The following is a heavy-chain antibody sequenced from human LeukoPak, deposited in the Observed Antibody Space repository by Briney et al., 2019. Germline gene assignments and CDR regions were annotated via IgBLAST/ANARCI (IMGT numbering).Heavy chain of an antibody. CDR3: ARQTPYYYDSSGASLYYFDY. V-gene: IGHV4-39*01. D-gene: IGHD3-22*01. CDR2: IYYSGST. CDR1: GGSISSSSYY. Sequence: ASETLSLTCTVSGGSISSSSYYWGWIRQPPGKGLEWIGSIYYSGSTYYNPSLKSRVTISVDTSKNQFSLKLSSVTAADTAVYYCARQTPYYYDSSGASLYYFDYWGQGTLVTVSS. J-gene: IGHJ4*02.